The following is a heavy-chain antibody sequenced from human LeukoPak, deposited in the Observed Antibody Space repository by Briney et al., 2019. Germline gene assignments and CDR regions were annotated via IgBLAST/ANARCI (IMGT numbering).Heavy chain of an antibody. CDR1: GFTFSRYS. CDR2: ISSSSSYI. V-gene: IGHV3-21*01. D-gene: IGHD6-13*01. CDR3: ARDTIAAAGTS. Sequence: GGPLRLFCGVCGFTFSRYSMMWARPAPGTALAWVSSISSSSSYIYYADSVKGRFTISRDNAKNSLYLQMNSLRAEDTAVYYCARDTIAAAGTSWGQGTLVTVSS. J-gene: IGHJ4*02.